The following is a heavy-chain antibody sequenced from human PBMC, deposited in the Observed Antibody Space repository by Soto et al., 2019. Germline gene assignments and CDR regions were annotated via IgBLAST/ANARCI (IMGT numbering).Heavy chain of an antibody. J-gene: IGHJ6*02. CDR1: GFTFNTHD. Sequence: EVQLVESGGGLVQPGGSLRLSCVASGFTFNTHDMHWVRQVTGKGLERVSSIGTAGDTYYPGCVKGRFSISREHAKNSLFLQMNSLRAEDTAVYYCLRLSGLTGTRNRFGGGYSYYYAMDVWGQGTTVTVSS. D-gene: IGHD1-20*01. V-gene: IGHV3-13*01. CDR2: IGTAGDT. CDR3: LRLSGLTGTRNRFGGGYSYYYAMDV.